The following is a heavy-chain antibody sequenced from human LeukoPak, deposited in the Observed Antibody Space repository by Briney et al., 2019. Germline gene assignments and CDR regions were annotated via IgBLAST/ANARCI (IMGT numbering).Heavy chain of an antibody. Sequence: SETPSLSCSVSGGSIRNYYWSWIRQPPGKGLEWIGYISYRVNTNYNPSLKSRLTISVDLSTNQFSLKLTSVTGADTAVYYCARHSSWYYDFDYWGQGTLVTVSS. V-gene: IGHV4-59*08. CDR2: ISYRVNT. J-gene: IGHJ4*02. CDR3: ARHSSWYYDFDY. D-gene: IGHD6-13*01. CDR1: GGSIRNYY.